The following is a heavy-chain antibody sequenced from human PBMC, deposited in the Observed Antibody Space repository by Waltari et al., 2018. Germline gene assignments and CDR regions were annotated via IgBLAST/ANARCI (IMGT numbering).Heavy chain of an antibody. V-gene: IGHV3-21*01. CDR1: GFTFSSYS. CDR3: ARDFRRIAARDY. D-gene: IGHD6-6*01. CDR2: ISSSSSYI. Sequence: EVQLVESGGGLVKPGGSLRLSCAASGFTFSSYSMNWVRQAPGKGLEWVSSISSSSSYIYYADSVKGRFTISRDNAKNSLDLQMNSLRAEDTAVYYCARDFRRIAARDYWGQGTLVTVSS. J-gene: IGHJ4*02.